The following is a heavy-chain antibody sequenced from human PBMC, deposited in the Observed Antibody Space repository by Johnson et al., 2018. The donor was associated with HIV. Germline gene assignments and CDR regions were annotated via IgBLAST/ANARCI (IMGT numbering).Heavy chain of an antibody. CDR2: IWYDGSNK. Sequence: QVQLVESGGGLVQPGGSLRLSCAASGFTVSSNYMSWVRQAPGKGLEWVAVIWYDGSNKYYADSVKGRFTISRDNSKNTLYLQMNSLRAEDTAVYYCASWHGDYGNAFDIWGQGTMVTVSS. V-gene: IGHV3-33*08. D-gene: IGHD4-17*01. CDR3: ASWHGDYGNAFDI. CDR1: GFTVSSNY. J-gene: IGHJ3*02.